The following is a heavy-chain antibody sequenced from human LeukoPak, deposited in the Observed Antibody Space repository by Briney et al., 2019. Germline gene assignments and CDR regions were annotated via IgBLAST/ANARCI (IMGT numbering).Heavy chain of an antibody. J-gene: IGHJ2*01. CDR3: AKDYSVSNWCFDL. V-gene: IGHV3-23*01. CDR1: GFIFRNYA. D-gene: IGHD5/OR15-5a*01. Sequence: GGSLRLSCTASGFIFRNYAMSWVRQAPGKGLEWVSTISGAGDNTNYADSVTGRFTISRDNSKNTLYVQMNSLRAEDTAVYYCAKDYSVSNWCFDLWGRGSLVTVSS. CDR2: ISGAGDNT.